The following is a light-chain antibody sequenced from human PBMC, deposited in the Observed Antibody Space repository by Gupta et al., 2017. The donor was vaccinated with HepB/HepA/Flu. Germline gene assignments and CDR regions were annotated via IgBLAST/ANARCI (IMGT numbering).Light chain of an antibody. J-gene: IGKJ5*01. CDR3: QQSYSTLIT. V-gene: IGKV1-39*01. CDR1: QSISSY. CDR2: AAS. Sequence: DIQMTQSPSSLSASVGDRVTITCRASQSISSYLNWYQQKPGKAPKLLIYAASSGQSGVPSRFSGSGSGTDFTLTISSLQPEDFATYYCQQSYSTLITFGQGTQVEIK.